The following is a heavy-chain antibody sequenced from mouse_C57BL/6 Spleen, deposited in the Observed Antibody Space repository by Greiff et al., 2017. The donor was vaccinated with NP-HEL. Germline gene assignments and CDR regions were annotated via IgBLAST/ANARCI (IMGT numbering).Heavy chain of an antibody. CDR3: ARHATRAMDY. J-gene: IGHJ4*01. V-gene: IGHV5-15*01. CDR1: GFTFSDYG. CDR2: ISNLAYSI. D-gene: IGHD1-1*01. Sequence: EVNVVESGGGLVQPGGSLKLSCAASGFTFSDYGMAWVRQAPRKGPEWVAFISNLAYSIYYADTVTGRFTISRENAKNTLYLEMSSLRSEDTAMYYCARHATRAMDYWGQGTSVTVSS.